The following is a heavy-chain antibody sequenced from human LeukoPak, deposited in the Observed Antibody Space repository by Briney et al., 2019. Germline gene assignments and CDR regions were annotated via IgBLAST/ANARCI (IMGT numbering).Heavy chain of an antibody. V-gene: IGHV4-39*01. CDR1: GGSISSSSYY. Sequence: PSETLSLTCTVSGGSISSSSYYWGWIRQPPGKGLEWIGSIYYSGSTYYNPSLKSRVTISVDTSKNQFSLKLSSVTAADTAVYYCARGLSGTSWNYWGQGTLVTVSS. D-gene: IGHD6-13*01. J-gene: IGHJ4*02. CDR2: IYYSGST. CDR3: ARGLSGTSWNY.